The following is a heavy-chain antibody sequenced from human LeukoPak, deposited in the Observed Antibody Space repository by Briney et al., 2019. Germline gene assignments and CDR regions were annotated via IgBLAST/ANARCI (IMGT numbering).Heavy chain of an antibody. J-gene: IGHJ5*02. V-gene: IGHV3-23*01. Sequence: GGSLRLSCAASGFTFSTFGMSWVRQAPGKGLEWVSSLDGTATRTYYADSVKGRFTISRDNPKNTLYLQMNKLRAEDTAVYFCAKDAYSGSPDHWGRGTLVTVSS. CDR3: AKDAYSGSPDH. CDR1: GFTFSTFG. CDR2: LDGTATRT. D-gene: IGHD1-26*01.